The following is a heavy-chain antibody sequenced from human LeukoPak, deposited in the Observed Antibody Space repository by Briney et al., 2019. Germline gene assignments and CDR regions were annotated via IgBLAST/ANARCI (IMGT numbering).Heavy chain of an antibody. J-gene: IGHJ4*02. V-gene: IGHV4-59*08. Sequence: SETLSLTCTVSGGSISSYYWSWIRQPPGKGLEWIGYIYYSGSTNYNPSLKSRVTISVDTSKNQFSLKLSSVTAADTAVYYCARHRQGIAVAGSLRYFDYWGQGTLVTVSS. CDR1: GGSISSYY. CDR2: IYYSGST. D-gene: IGHD6-19*01. CDR3: ARHRQGIAVAGSLRYFDY.